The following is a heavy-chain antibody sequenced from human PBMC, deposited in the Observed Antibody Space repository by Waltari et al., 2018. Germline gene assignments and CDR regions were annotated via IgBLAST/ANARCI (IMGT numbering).Heavy chain of an antibody. V-gene: IGHV3-21*01. CDR2: ISSSRSFI. D-gene: IGHD6-13*01. CDR1: GFTLRCHS. Sequence: EVQLVASGGGVVKPGGSLSLSCAASGFTLRCHSMNGVRQAPGKGLEGVSSISSSRSFIYYADSVKRRFIISRDNAKNARYLQMNSLRAEDTAVYYCARDPIAAAGTVDYWGQGTLVTVSS. CDR3: ARDPIAAAGTVDY. J-gene: IGHJ4*02.